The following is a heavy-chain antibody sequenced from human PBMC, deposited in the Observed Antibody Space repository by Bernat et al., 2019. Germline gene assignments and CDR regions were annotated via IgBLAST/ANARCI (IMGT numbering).Heavy chain of an antibody. Sequence: QVQLVESGGGVVQPGRSLRLSCAASGFTFSSYGIHWVRQAPGKGLEWVAVIWYDGSNKYYADSVKGRFTISRDNSKNTLYLQMNSLRAEDTAVYYCARAGEPYGYSSSWSIDYWGQGTLVTVSS. V-gene: IGHV3-33*01. CDR2: IWYDGSNK. J-gene: IGHJ4*02. CDR1: GFTFSSYG. D-gene: IGHD6-13*01. CDR3: ARAGEPYGYSSSWSIDY.